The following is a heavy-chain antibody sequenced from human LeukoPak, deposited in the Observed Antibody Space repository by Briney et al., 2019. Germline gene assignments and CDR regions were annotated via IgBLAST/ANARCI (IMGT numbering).Heavy chain of an antibody. D-gene: IGHD3-22*01. J-gene: IGHJ3*02. CDR3: ARGGLADAFVI. CDR1: GGSFSGYY. V-gene: IGHV4-34*01. Sequence: SETPSLTCAVYGGSFSGYYWSWIRQPPGKGLEWIGEINHSGTTNYNPSLKSRVTISLDTSKNQFSLKLSSVTAADMAAYLCARGGLADAFVIWGQGTMVTVSS. CDR2: INHSGTT.